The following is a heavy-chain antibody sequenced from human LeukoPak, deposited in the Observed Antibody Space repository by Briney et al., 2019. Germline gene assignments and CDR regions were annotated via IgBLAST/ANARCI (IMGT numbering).Heavy chain of an antibody. CDR1: GGSFSGYY. Sequence: PSETLSLTCAVYGGSFSGYYWSWIRQPPGKGLEWIGEINHSGSTYYNPSLKSRVTISVDTSKNQFSLKLSSVTAADTAVYYCARVPPTVMASYWYFDLWGRGTLVTVSS. V-gene: IGHV4-34*01. D-gene: IGHD4-17*01. J-gene: IGHJ2*01. CDR2: INHSGST. CDR3: ARVPPTVMASYWYFDL.